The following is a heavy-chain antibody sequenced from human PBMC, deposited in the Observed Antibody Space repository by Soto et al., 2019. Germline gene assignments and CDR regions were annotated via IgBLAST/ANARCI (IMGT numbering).Heavy chain of an antibody. D-gene: IGHD3-16*01. CDR3: AKDPLHLVSGLFDY. V-gene: IGHV3-23*01. J-gene: IGHJ4*02. CDR1: GFTFSSYS. CDR2: ITGDGVTT. Sequence: PGGSLRLSCGASGFTFSSYSMSWVRQAPGKGLDWLSTITGDGVTTYYADSVKGRFTISRDNSKSTLYLQLSSLRADDTAVYYCAKDPLHLVSGLFDYWGQGTLVTVSS.